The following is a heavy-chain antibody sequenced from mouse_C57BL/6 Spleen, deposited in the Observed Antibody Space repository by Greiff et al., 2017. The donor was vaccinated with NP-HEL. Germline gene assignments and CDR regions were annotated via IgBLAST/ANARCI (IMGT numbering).Heavy chain of an antibody. Sequence: QVQLQQPGAELVRPGSSVKLSCKASGYTFTSYWMHWVKQRPIQGLEWIGNIDPSDSETHYNQKFKDKATLTVDKSSSTAYMQLSSLTSEDSAVYYCARENDYGSSNWYFDVWGTGTTVTVSS. CDR2: IDPSDSET. D-gene: IGHD1-1*01. CDR1: GYTFTSYW. J-gene: IGHJ1*03. CDR3: ARENDYGSSNWYFDV. V-gene: IGHV1-52*01.